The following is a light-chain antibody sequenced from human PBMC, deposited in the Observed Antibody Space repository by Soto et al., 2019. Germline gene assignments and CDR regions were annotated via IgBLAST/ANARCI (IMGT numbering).Light chain of an antibody. V-gene: IGKV3-20*01. J-gene: IGKJ3*01. CDR1: QSVSSSY. CDR2: GAS. CDR3: QQYGSFRFT. Sequence: EIVLTQSPGTLSLSPGERATLSCRASQSVSSSYLAWYQQKPGQALRLLIYGASSRATGIPDRFSGSGSGADFALTIGRLEPEDFAVSYCQQYGSFRFTFGPGTKVHIK.